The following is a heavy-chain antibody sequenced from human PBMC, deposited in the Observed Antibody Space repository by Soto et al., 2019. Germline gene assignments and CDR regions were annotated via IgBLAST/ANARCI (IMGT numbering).Heavy chain of an antibody. Sequence: GGSLRLSCTASGFTLSSHAMSWVRQAPGKGLEWVSGVNGGGGRTLYADSVRGRFTISRDPSNNTLYLQMNSLRAEDTAVYYCARESDYGDSSWAYWGQGTLVTVSS. D-gene: IGHD4-17*01. CDR1: GFTLSSHA. V-gene: IGHV3-23*01. CDR3: ARESDYGDSSWAY. J-gene: IGHJ4*02. CDR2: VNGGGGRT.